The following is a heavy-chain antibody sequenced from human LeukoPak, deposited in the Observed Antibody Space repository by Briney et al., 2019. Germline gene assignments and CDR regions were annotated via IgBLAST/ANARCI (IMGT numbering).Heavy chain of an antibody. J-gene: IGHJ4*02. D-gene: IGHD3-9*01. V-gene: IGHV4-34*04. CDR2: IHYTGAT. CDR3: ARGNILTGYCFDF. Sequence: PSETLSLTCAVYGGAITGDCWSWIRQTPGRGRGGGGEIHYTGATSDNPSLKSRATISTDTSKNQFSLSLSSVTAADTAVYYCARGNILTGYCFDFWGQGALVTVSS. CDR1: GGAITGDC.